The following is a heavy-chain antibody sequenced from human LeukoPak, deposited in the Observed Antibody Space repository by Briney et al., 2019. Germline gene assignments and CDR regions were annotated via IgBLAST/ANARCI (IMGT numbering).Heavy chain of an antibody. CDR2: IYHSGST. V-gene: IGHV4-38-2*02. CDR3: XXGSGYYDSSGYFHY. J-gene: IGHJ4*02. D-gene: IGHD3-22*01. CDR1: GYSISSGYY. Sequence: PSETLSLTCTVSGYSISSGYYWGWIRQPPGKGLEWIGSIYHSGSTYYNLSLKSRVTISVDTSKNQFSLKLSSVTAADTSVYYXXXGSGYYDSSGYFHYWGQGTLVTVSS.